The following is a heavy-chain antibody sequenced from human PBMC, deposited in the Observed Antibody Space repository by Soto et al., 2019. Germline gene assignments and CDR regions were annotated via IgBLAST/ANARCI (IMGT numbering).Heavy chain of an antibody. CDR3: ARDEGYYYGSGSSSHYYGMDV. J-gene: IGHJ6*02. CDR2: IYYSGST. CDR1: GGSISSYY. Sequence: SETLSLTCTVSGGSISSYYWSWIRQPPGKGLEWIGYIYYSGSTNYNPSLKSRVTISVDTSKNQFSLKLSSVTAADTAVYYCARDEGYYYGSGSSSHYYGMDVWGQGTTVTVSS. D-gene: IGHD3-10*01. V-gene: IGHV4-59*01.